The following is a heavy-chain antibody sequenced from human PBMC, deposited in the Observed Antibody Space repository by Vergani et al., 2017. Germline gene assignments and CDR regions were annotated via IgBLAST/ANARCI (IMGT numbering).Heavy chain of an antibody. CDR3: ARGSYSSSWYFDY. Sequence: QVQLQQWGAGLLKPSETLSLTCDVYGGSFSGYYWSWIRQPPGKGLERIGEINHSGSTNYNPSLKSGVTISVDTSKNDFSLKLSSVTAADTAVYYGARGSYSSSWYFDYWGQGTLVTVSS. D-gene: IGHD6-13*01. CDR1: GGSFSGYY. CDR2: INHSGST. J-gene: IGHJ4*02. V-gene: IGHV4-34*01.